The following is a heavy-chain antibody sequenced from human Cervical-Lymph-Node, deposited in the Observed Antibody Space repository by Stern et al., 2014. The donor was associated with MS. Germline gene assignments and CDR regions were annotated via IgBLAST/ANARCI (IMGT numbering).Heavy chain of an antibody. V-gene: IGHV1-18*01. J-gene: IGHJ4*02. CDR2: ISTDDGNT. D-gene: IGHD4-17*01. Sequence: QVPLVQSGAEVTTPAASAKASCKASGYTSTSHGISSVRPAPGLGLEWMGCISTDDGNTNYEQKFQGGVTLTTDTSTNTVYMELRSLESDDTAVYYCARLGRDYGDAFYFDHWGQGTLVTVSS. CDR3: ARLGRDYGDAFYFDH. CDR1: GYTSTSHG.